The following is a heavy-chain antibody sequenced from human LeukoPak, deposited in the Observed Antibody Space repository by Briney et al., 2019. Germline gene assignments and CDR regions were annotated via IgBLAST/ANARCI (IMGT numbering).Heavy chain of an antibody. CDR2: IYYSGST. CDR1: GGSISSGGYY. D-gene: IGHD1-1*01. J-gene: IGHJ3*02. Sequence: SETLSLTCTVSGGSISSGGYYWSWIRQHPGKGLEWIGYIYYSGSTYYNPSLKSRVTISVDTSKNQFSLKLSSVTAADTAVYYCARVLEDLDAFDIWGQGTMVTVSS. V-gene: IGHV4-31*03. CDR3: ARVLEDLDAFDI.